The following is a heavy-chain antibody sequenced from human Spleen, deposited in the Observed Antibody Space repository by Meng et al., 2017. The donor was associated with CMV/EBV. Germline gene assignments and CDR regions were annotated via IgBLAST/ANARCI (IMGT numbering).Heavy chain of an antibody. CDR1: GYTFIGYY. CDR2: INPSGGST. D-gene: IGHD4-23*01. Sequence: ASVKVSCKASGYTFIGYYMHWVRQAPGQGLEWMGIINPSGGSTSYAQKFQGRVTMTRDTSTSTVYMELSSLRSEDTAVYYCARDFGDYGGKEEVIADAFDIWGQGTMVTVSS. J-gene: IGHJ3*02. CDR3: ARDFGDYGGKEEVIADAFDI. V-gene: IGHV1-46*01.